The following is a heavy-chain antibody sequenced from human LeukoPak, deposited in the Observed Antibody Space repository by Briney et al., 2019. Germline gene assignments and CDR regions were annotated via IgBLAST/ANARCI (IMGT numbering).Heavy chain of an antibody. CDR3: ARGARSSSWHPLDY. CDR2: TYYRSKWYN. D-gene: IGHD6-13*01. V-gene: IGHV6-1*01. CDR1: GDSVSSNSAA. J-gene: IGHJ4*02. Sequence: SQTLSLICAISGDSVSSNSAAWNWIRQSPSRVLEWLGRTYYRSKWYNDYAVSVKSRITINPDTSKNQFSLQLNSVTPEDTAVYYCARGARSSSWHPLDYWGQGTLVTVSS.